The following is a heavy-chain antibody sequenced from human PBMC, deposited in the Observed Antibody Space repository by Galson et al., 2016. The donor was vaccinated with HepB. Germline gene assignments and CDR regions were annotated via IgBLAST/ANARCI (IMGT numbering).Heavy chain of an antibody. CDR2: INSDGTST. CDR1: GFTFSSYW. V-gene: IGHV3-74*01. D-gene: IGHD6-19*01. CDR3: AKDSPYSSGWSTY. Sequence: LRLSCAASGFTFSSYWMHWVRQAPGKGLVWVSGINSDGTSTTYADSVMGRFTISRDNSKNTLYLQMNSLRVGDTAVYYCAKDSPYSSGWSTYWGQGTLVTVSS. J-gene: IGHJ4*02.